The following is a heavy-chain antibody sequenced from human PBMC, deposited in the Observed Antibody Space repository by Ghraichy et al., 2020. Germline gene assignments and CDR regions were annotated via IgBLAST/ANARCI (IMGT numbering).Heavy chain of an antibody. V-gene: IGHV1-2*02. J-gene: IGHJ4*02. CDR3: ARDRDDNGWYFYYDF. D-gene: IGHD6-19*01. Sequence: ASVKVSCKASAYTFIAYYIHWVRQAPGQGPEWMGWINSNSGGTNYAQKFQGRVTMTRDTSISTAYMEPSRLRSDDTAVYYCARDRDDNGWYFYYDFWGQGTLVTVSS. CDR2: INSNSGGT. CDR1: AYTFIAYY.